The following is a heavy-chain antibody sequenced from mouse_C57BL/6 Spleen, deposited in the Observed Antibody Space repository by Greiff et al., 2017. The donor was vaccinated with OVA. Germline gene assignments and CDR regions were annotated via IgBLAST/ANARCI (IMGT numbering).Heavy chain of an antibody. D-gene: IGHD2-4*01. J-gene: IGHJ1*03. CDR2: IYPGDGDT. Sequence: VQLQQSGPELVKPGASVKISCKASGFAFSSSWMNWVKQRPGKGLEWIGRIYPGDGDTNYNGKFKGKATLTADKSSSTAYMQLSSLTSEDSAVYFCARMGIYYDYGGGYFDVWGTGTTVTVSS. CDR3: ARMGIYYDYGGGYFDV. V-gene: IGHV1-82*01. CDR1: GFAFSSSW.